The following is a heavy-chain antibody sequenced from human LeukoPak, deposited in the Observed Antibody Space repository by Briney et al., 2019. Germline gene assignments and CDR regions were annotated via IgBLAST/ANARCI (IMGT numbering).Heavy chain of an antibody. Sequence: ASVKVSCKASGYTFAGYYMHWVRQAPGQGLEWMGRINPNSGGTNYAQKFQGRVTMTRDTSISTAYMELSRLRSDDTAVYYCARVRIRQWLVFPSFDYWGQGTLVTVSP. V-gene: IGHV1-2*06. J-gene: IGHJ4*02. CDR1: GYTFAGYY. CDR3: ARVRIRQWLVFPSFDY. D-gene: IGHD6-19*01. CDR2: INPNSGGT.